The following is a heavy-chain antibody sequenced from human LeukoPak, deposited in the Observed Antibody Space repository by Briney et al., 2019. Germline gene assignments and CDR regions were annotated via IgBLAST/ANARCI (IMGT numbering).Heavy chain of an antibody. CDR3: ARDAYCGGDCYYPALDY. CDR2: IKQDGSEK. J-gene: IGHJ4*02. D-gene: IGHD2-21*02. Sequence: GGSLRLSCAASGFTFSSYWMSWVRQAPGKGREWVANIKQDGSEKYYVDSVKGRFTISRDNAKNSLYLQMNSLRAEDTAVYYRARDAYCGGDCYYPALDYWRQGTLVTVSS. CDR1: GFTFSSYW. V-gene: IGHV3-7*01.